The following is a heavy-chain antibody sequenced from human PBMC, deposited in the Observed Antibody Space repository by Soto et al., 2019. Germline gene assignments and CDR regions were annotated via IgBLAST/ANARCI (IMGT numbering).Heavy chain of an antibody. V-gene: IGHV4-59*08. D-gene: IGHD3-10*01. J-gene: IGHJ6*02. Sequence: QVQLQESGPGLVKPSETLSLTCTVSGDSITSYYWSWIRQPPGKGLEWLGYIYYTGSTTYNPSLKSRVTISLDTSKNQFSLKLNSVTAAATAVYYCARHAFGSGFYYGMGVWGQGTTVTVSS. CDR1: GDSITSYY. CDR3: ARHAFGSGFYYGMGV. CDR2: IYYTGST.